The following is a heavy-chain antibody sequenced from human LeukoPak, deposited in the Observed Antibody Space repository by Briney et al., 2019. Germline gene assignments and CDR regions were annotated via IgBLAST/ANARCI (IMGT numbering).Heavy chain of an antibody. D-gene: IGHD6-19*01. V-gene: IGHV1-2*06. J-gene: IGHJ1*01. CDR2: INPNSGGT. Sequence: ASVKVSCKASGYTFTGYYMHWVRQAPGQGLEWMGRINPNSGGTNYAQKFQGRVTMTRDTSISTAYMELSRLRSDDTAVYYCARHIAVAGTEYLQHWGQGTLVTVSS. CDR3: ARHIAVAGTEYLQH. CDR1: GYTFTGYY.